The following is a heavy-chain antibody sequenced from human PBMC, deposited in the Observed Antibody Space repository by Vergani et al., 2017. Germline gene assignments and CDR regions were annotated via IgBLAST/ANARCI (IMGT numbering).Heavy chain of an antibody. D-gene: IGHD3-22*01. J-gene: IGHJ4*02. CDR1: GGSISSSTYY. Sequence: HLQLQESGPGLVKPSETLSLTCTVSGGSISSSTYYWGWIRQPPGKGLEWIGSIYYSRSTYYNPSLKSRVTISVDTSKNQFSLKLSSVTAADTAVYYCARQASYYYVSSGDFDYWGQGTLVTVSS. CDR3: ARQASYYYVSSGDFDY. CDR2: IYYSRST. V-gene: IGHV4-39*01.